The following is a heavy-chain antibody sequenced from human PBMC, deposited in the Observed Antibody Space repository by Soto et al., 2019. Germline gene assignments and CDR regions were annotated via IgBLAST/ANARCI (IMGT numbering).Heavy chain of an antibody. CDR3: AKGAGWYCAY. V-gene: IGHV3-23*01. Sequence: EVQPLESGGGLVQPGGSLRLSCAASGFTFSSYAMNWVRQAPGKGLEWVSGISGSGGITYYADSVKGRFTISRDNSKNTLYLQMNSLRAEDTAVYYCAKGAGWYCAYWGQGALVTVSS. J-gene: IGHJ4*02. D-gene: IGHD2-8*02. CDR2: ISGSGGIT. CDR1: GFTFSSYA.